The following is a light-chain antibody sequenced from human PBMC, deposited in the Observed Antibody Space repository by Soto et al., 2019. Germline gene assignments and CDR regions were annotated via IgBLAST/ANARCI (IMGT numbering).Light chain of an antibody. CDR1: SSDVGGYNY. V-gene: IGLV2-14*01. Sequence: QSALTQPASASGSPGQSITISCTGTSSDVGGYNYVSWYQQHPGKAPKLMIYDVSNRPSGVSNRFSGSKSGNTASLTISGLQAEDEAGYYCSSYTSRSVVFGGGTKVTVL. CDR2: DVS. CDR3: SSYTSRSVV. J-gene: IGLJ2*01.